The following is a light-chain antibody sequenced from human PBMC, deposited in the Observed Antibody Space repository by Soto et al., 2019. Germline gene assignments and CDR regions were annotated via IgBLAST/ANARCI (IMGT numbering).Light chain of an antibody. CDR2: DAS. J-gene: IGKJ1*01. CDR1: QDINNY. V-gene: IGKV1-33*01. Sequence: DIQLTQSPSSLSASVGDRVTITCQASQDINNYLVWYQQKPGKAPKFLIFDASILETGVPSRFRGSGSGTDFTFTISSLQPEDIATYYCQQYHNLPRTFGQGTKWIS. CDR3: QQYHNLPRT.